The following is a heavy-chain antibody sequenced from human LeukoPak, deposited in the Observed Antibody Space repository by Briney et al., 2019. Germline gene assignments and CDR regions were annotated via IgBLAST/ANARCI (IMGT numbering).Heavy chain of an antibody. J-gene: IGHJ6*03. V-gene: IGHV4-4*07. D-gene: IGHD2-8*01. CDR1: GAPISSYY. CDR2: VYTSGST. Sequence: SETLSLTCTVSGAPISSYYWTWIRQPAGKGLEWIGRVYTSGSTNYNPSLKSRVTMSVDASKNQFSLRLFSVTAADTAVYYCARDMLDMGYNYYMDVWGKGTTVTVSS. CDR3: ARDMLDMGYNYYMDV.